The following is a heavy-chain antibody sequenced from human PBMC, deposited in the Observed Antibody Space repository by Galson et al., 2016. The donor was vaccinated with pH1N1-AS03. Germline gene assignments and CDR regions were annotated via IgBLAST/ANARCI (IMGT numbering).Heavy chain of an antibody. V-gene: IGHV4-4*07. J-gene: IGHJ4*02. CDR1: GGSLSTYY. CDR3: ARADGIVHY. CDR2: VSTTGDT. Sequence: SETLSLTCTVSGGSLSTYYWSWIRQPAGKALEWIGRVSTTGDTNYNPSLKNRVTMSVDTSKNQFSLKLNSVIAADTAVYYCARADGIVHYWGQGTLVTVPS. D-gene: IGHD3-16*02.